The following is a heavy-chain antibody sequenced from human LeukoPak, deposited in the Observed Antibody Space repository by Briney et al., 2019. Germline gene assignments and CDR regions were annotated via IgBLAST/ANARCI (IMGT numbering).Heavy chain of an antibody. CDR3: ARNPPYCTSTSCYNDY. CDR1: ESTFTIYY. Sequence: ASVKVSCKAFESTFTIYYMHWVGQAPGQGLEWMGWINPNSGGTTYAQRFQGRVTMTRDTSISTAYMELSGLTSDDTAVYYCARNPPYCTSTSCYNDYWGQGTLVTVSS. CDR2: INPNSGGT. V-gene: IGHV1-2*02. J-gene: IGHJ4*02. D-gene: IGHD2-2*02.